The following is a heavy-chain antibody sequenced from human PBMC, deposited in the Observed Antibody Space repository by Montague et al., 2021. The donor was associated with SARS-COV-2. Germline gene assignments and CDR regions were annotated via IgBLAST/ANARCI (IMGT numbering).Heavy chain of an antibody. CDR3: ARGSGWMGNAFDI. Sequence: SETLSPTCTVSGGSISSYYWSWIRQPPGKGLEWIGYIYYSGSTNYNPSLKSRVTISVDTSKNQFSLKLSSVTAADTAMYYCARGSGWMGNAFDIWGQGTMVTVSS. CDR1: GGSISSYY. V-gene: IGHV4-59*01. CDR2: IYYSGST. J-gene: IGHJ3*02. D-gene: IGHD6-19*01.